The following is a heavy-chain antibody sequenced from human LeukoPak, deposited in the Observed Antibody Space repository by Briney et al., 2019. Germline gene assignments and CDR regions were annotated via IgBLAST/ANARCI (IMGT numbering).Heavy chain of an antibody. CDR2: ISAYNGNT. CDR3: ARVTQTDYDFDY. D-gene: IGHD4-17*01. CDR1: GYIFTNYY. V-gene: IGHV1-18*04. J-gene: IGHJ4*02. Sequence: ASVKVSCKASGYIFTNYYMHWVRQAPGLGLEWMGWISAYNGNTDYAQKLQGRVTMTTDTSTSTAYMELRSLRSDDTAVYYCARVTQTDYDFDYWGQGTLVTVSS.